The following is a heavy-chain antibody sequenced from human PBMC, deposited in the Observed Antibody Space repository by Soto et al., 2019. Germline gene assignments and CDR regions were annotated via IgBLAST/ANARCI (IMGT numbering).Heavy chain of an antibody. V-gene: IGHV3-23*01. D-gene: IGHD3-16*02. Sequence: GGSLRLSCAASGSTFTSSVMAWVRRPPGRGLEWISSLGLIPRHTFYADSVKGRFTIPRDNSRTTLYLQMTGLTFDDTAVYYCAAYADGPYRPPYDYWGQGTQVAVSS. J-gene: IGHJ4*02. CDR3: AAYADGPYRPPYDY. CDR2: LGLIPRHT. CDR1: GSTFTSSV.